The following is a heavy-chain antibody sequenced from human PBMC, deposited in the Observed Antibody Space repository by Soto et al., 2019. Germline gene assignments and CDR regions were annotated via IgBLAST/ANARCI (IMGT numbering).Heavy chain of an antibody. V-gene: IGHV5-51*01. CDR3: ARHRPTSSPDF. Sequence: GESLKIPCRGSGYSLTRYWIGWVRQLPGQSLEWMGIVFPGASDTKYSPSFQGQVTISADKSINTAYLQWSGLRASDTAMYFCARHRPTSSPDFWGQGTLVTVSS. CDR2: VFPGASDT. CDR1: GYSLTRYW. J-gene: IGHJ4*02. D-gene: IGHD6-6*01.